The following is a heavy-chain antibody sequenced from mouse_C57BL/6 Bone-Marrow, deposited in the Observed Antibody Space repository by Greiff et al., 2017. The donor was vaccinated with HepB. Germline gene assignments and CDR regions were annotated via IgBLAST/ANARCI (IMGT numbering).Heavy chain of an antibody. CDR1: GFNIKDDY. D-gene: IGHD1-1*01. Sequence: EVQLVESGAELVRPGASVKLSCTASGFNIKDDYMHWVKQRPEQGLEWIGWIDPENGDTEYASKFQGKATITADTSSNTAYLQLRSLTSEDTAVYYCTSPRCFYCGSSHYYFDYWGQGTTLTVSS. CDR2: IDPENGDT. CDR3: TSPRCFYCGSSHYYFDY. V-gene: IGHV14-4*01. J-gene: IGHJ2*01.